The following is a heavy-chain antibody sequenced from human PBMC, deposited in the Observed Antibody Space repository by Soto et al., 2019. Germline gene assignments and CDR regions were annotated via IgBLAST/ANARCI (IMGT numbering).Heavy chain of an antibody. Sequence: EVQLLESGGGLIQPGGSLRLSCAASGFIFSSYIMTWVRQAPGQGLECVSGMSGSGDSIYYANSVKGRFTISRDNYKSTVYLQMNRMRAEDTAVYYCAKAVPIRSGSLGLFDDLGQGTLVTVSS. D-gene: IGHD1-26*01. CDR3: AKAVPIRSGSLGLFDD. V-gene: IGHV3-23*01. J-gene: IGHJ4*02. CDR1: GFIFSSYI. CDR2: MSGSGDSI.